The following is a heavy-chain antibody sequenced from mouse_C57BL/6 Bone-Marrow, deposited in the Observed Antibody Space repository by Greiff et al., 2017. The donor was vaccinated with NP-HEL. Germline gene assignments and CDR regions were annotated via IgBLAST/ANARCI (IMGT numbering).Heavy chain of an antibody. V-gene: IGHV1-81*01. CDR3: ARLDGSSTRAY. CDR1: GYTFTSYG. J-gene: IGHJ3*01. Sequence: QVQLQQSGAELARPGASVKLSCKASGYTFTSYGISWVKQRTGQGLEWIGEIYPRSGNTYYNEKFKGKATLTADKSSSTAYMELRSLTSEDSAVYFCARLDGSSTRAYWGQGTLVTVSA. D-gene: IGHD1-1*01. CDR2: IYPRSGNT.